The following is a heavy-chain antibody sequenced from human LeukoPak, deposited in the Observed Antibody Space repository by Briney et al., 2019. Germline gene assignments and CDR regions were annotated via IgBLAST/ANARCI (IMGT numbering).Heavy chain of an antibody. D-gene: IGHD2-2*01. CDR3: AKQPGVGVQ. Sequence: PMAGXXXDWMGIIYPGDSDTRYSPSFQGQVTISVDKSISTAYLQWSSLKASDTAMYYCAKQPGVGVQWGQGTLVTVSS. CDR2: IYPGDSDT. V-gene: IGHV5-51*01. J-gene: IGHJ4*02.